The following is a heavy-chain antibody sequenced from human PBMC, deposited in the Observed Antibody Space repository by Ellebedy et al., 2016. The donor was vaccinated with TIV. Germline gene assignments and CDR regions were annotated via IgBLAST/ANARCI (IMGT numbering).Heavy chain of an antibody. V-gene: IGHV3-33*01. CDR2: IWYDGSYK. J-gene: IGHJ6*03. Sequence: GESLKISXAASGFTFSSYGMHWVRQAPGKGLEWVAVIWYDGSYKYYGESVKGRFTISRDNSKNTLYLQMNSLRAEDTAVYYCARGGGNYYYYMDVWGKGTTVTVSS. CDR3: ARGGGNYYYYMDV. D-gene: IGHD4-23*01. CDR1: GFTFSSYG.